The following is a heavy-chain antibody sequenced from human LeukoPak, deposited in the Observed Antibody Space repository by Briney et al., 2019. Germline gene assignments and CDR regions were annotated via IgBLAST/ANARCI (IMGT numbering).Heavy chain of an antibody. D-gene: IGHD3-10*01. CDR2: INHSGST. Sequence: SETLSLTCAVYGGSFSGYYWSWIRQPPGKGLEWTGEINHSGSTNYNPALKSRVTISVDTSKNQFSLKLTSLTAADTAVYYCARGRHVLLWFGELLSQYFDYWGQGTLVTVSS. CDR3: ARGRHVLLWFGELLSQYFDY. J-gene: IGHJ4*02. CDR1: GGSFSGYY. V-gene: IGHV4-34*01.